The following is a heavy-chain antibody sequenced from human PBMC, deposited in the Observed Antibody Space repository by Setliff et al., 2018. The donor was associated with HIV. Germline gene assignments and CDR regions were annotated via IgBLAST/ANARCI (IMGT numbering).Heavy chain of an antibody. J-gene: IGHJ6*03. CDR1: GFTFSNHV. D-gene: IGHD3-10*01. Sequence: PGGSLRLSCAASGFTFSNHVMNWVRQAPGKGLEWVSAISTSGGAADYADSVKGRFTISRDNSRNTLYLQMNSLRAEDTALYFCANSYSASGNYHYYDYLDVWGKGTTVTVSS. CDR3: ANSYSASGNYHYYDYLDV. V-gene: IGHV3-23*01. CDR2: ISTSGGAA.